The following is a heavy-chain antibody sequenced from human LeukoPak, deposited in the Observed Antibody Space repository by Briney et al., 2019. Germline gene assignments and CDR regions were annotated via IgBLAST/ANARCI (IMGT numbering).Heavy chain of an antibody. J-gene: IGHJ4*02. D-gene: IGHD2-2*01. CDR3: AKDLRTSNYYYFDY. V-gene: IGHV3-23*01. CDR1: GFTFTDHY. Sequence: GGSLRLSCATSGFTFTDHYMDWVRQAPGKGLEWVSAISGSGGTTYYADSVKGRFTISRDISKNTLYLQMNSLRAEDTAVYYCAKDLRTSNYYYFDYWGQGTLVTVSS. CDR2: ISGSGGTT.